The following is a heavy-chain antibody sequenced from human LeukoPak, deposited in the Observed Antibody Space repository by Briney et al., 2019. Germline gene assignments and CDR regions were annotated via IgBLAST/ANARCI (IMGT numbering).Heavy chain of an antibody. CDR1: GGSFSGYY. J-gene: IGHJ5*02. CDR3: ARGLLDDFWSGYYFYNWFDP. V-gene: IGHV4-34*01. CDR2: INHSGST. D-gene: IGHD3-3*01. Sequence: SETLSLTCAVYGGSFSGYYWSWIRQPPGKGLEWIGEINHSGSTNYNPSLKSRVTISVDTSKNQFSLKLSSVTAADTAVYYCARGLLDDFWSGYYFYNWFDPWGQGTLVTVSS.